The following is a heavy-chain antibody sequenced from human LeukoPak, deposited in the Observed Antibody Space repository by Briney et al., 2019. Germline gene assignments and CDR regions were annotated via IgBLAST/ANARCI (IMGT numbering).Heavy chain of an antibody. D-gene: IGHD3-3*01. CDR1: GGSINNYY. J-gene: IGHJ4*02. Sequence: SETLSLTCTVSGGSINNYYWSWIRQPPGKGLEWIGYIYYSGSTNYNPSLKSRVTISLDTSKNQFSLKLSSVIAADTAVYYCARRRGDFWSNFYAFDSWGQGTLVTVTA. CDR3: ARRRGDFWSNFYAFDS. CDR2: IYYSGST. V-gene: IGHV4-59*08.